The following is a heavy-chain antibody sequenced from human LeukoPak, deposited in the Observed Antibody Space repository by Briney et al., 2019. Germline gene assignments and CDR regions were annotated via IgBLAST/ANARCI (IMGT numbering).Heavy chain of an antibody. J-gene: IGHJ3*02. CDR1: GFTFSSYE. CDR3: ARDETSKGDAFDI. V-gene: IGHV3-48*03. Sequence: PGGSLRLSCAASGFTFSSYEMNWVRQAPGKGLEWVSYISSSGSTIYYADSVKGRFTISRDNSKNTLYLQMNSLRAEDTAVYYCARDETSKGDAFDIWGQGTMVTVSS. CDR2: ISSSGSTI.